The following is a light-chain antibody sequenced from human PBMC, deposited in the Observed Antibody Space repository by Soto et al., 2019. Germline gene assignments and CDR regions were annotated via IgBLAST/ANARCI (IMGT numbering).Light chain of an antibody. CDR3: QQYNSYSQFT. V-gene: IGKV1-27*01. Sequence: DIQMTQSPSSLSASVGDRVTITCRASQGITNYVAWYQHRPGRVPKLLIYGASTLQSGVPSRFSGSGSGTDFTLTIGSLQPEDVATYYCQQYNSYSQFTFGPGTKVDIK. J-gene: IGKJ3*01. CDR1: QGITNY. CDR2: GAS.